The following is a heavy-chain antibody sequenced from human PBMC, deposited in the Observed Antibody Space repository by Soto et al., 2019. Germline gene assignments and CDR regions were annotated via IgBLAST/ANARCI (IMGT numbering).Heavy chain of an antibody. Sequence: QVQLVQSGAEVKKPGSSVKVSCKASGGTFSNYGINWVRQAPGQGLEWMGGVIPLFGAANYAQKFQGRVTITADASTSMVYMQLSSLRSEDTAVYYCAREQHDPYGASGYYFNWFDPWGQGTLVTVSS. CDR2: VIPLFGAA. V-gene: IGHV1-69*01. J-gene: IGHJ5*02. D-gene: IGHD3-22*01. CDR3: AREQHDPYGASGYYFNWFDP. CDR1: GGTFSNYG.